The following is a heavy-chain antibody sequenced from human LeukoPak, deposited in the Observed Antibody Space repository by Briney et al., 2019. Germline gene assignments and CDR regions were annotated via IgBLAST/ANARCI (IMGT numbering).Heavy chain of an antibody. CDR3: ARSKFFYDSSGYYLGYFDY. D-gene: IGHD3-22*01. J-gene: IGHJ4*02. CDR1: GFTFSSYS. Sequence: GGSLRLSCAASGFTFSSYSMNWVRQAPGKGLEWVSYISSSSSTIYYADSVKGRFTISRDNAKNSLYLQMNSLRAEDTAVYYCARSKFFYDSSGYYLGYFDYWGQGTLVTVSS. CDR2: ISSSSSTI. V-gene: IGHV3-48*04.